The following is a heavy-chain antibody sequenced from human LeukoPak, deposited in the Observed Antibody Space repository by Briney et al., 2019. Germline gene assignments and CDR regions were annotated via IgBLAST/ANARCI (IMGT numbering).Heavy chain of an antibody. V-gene: IGHV4-31*03. CDR3: ARVSDSSGYPDY. CDR2: IYYSGST. D-gene: IGHD3-22*01. J-gene: IGHJ4*02. Sequence: SQTLSLTCTVSGGSISSGGYYWSWIRQHPGEGLEWIGYIYYSGSTYCNPSLKSRVTISVDTSKNQFSLKLSSVTAADTAVYYCARVSDSSGYPDYWGQGTLVTVSS. CDR1: GGSISSGGYY.